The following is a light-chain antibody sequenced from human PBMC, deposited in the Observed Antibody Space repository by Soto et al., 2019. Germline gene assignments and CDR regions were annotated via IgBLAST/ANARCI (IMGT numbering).Light chain of an antibody. CDR2: AAS. V-gene: IGKV1-39*01. J-gene: IGKJ1*01. Sequence: DIQVTQSPSSLSASVGDRVTITCRASQDINNYLNWYQRKPGTAPRLLIYAASILQTGVPSSFSASGSGTEFALNISSLQPGDFGTYCCQQCFSLPWTFGHGTTVEVK. CDR1: QDINNY. CDR3: QQCFSLPWT.